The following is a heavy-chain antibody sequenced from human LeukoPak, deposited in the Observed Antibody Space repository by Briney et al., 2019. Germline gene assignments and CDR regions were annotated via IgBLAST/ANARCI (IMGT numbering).Heavy chain of an antibody. D-gene: IGHD1-26*01. Sequence: PGGSLRLSCVASGFTFSSYSMNWVRQAPGKGLEWVSSISSSSSYIYYADSVKGRFTISRDNAKNSLYLQMNSLRAEDTAVYYCASEHTTASGSYSHWGQGTLVTVSS. V-gene: IGHV3-21*01. CDR3: ASEHTTASGSYSH. J-gene: IGHJ4*02. CDR1: GFTFSSYS. CDR2: ISSSSSYI.